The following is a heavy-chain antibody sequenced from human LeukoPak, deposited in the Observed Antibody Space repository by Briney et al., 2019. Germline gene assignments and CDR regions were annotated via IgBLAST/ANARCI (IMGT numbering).Heavy chain of an antibody. CDR2: IYFSGTT. CDR3: ARLERRVGFLGHYYDYMDV. D-gene: IGHD1-1*01. V-gene: IGHV4-39*07. J-gene: IGHJ6*03. CDR1: GGSISSSSYY. Sequence: SETLSLTCTVSGGSISSSSYYWGWIRQPPGKGLEWIGSIYFSGTTYYNPSLQSRVTISVDTAKNQFSLKVTSVTAADTAAYYCARLERRVGFLGHYYDYMDVWGKGTTVTVSS.